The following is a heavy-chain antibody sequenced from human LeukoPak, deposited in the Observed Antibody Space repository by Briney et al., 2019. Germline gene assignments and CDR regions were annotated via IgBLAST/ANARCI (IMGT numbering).Heavy chain of an antibody. Sequence: SVKVSCKASGYTFTSYYMHWVRQAPGQGLEWMGGIIPIFGTANYAQKFQGRVTITADESTSTAYMELSSLRSEDTAVYYCARVLYGSGSYPPAFDIWGQGTMVTVSS. J-gene: IGHJ3*02. CDR3: ARVLYGSGSYPPAFDI. D-gene: IGHD3-10*01. V-gene: IGHV1-69*13. CDR2: IIPIFGTA. CDR1: GYTFTSYY.